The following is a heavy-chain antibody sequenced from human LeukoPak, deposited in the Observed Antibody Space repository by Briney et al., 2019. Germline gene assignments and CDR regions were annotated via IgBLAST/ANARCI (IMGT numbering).Heavy chain of an antibody. Sequence: ASVKVSCKASGYTFTGYYMHWVRQAPGQGLEWMGWIIPNSGGTSYAQKFQGRVTMTRDTSISTAYMELSRLRSDDTAVYYCAREGRGSSPDAFDIWGQGTMVTVSS. D-gene: IGHD6-13*01. CDR1: GYTFTGYY. V-gene: IGHV1-2*02. J-gene: IGHJ3*02. CDR3: AREGRGSSPDAFDI. CDR2: IIPNSGGT.